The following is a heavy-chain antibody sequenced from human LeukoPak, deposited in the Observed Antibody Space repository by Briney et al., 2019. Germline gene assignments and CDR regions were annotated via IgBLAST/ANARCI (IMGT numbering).Heavy chain of an antibody. V-gene: IGHV3-48*01. J-gene: IGHJ6*02. Sequence: RTGGSLRLSCAAPGFTFSSYSMIWVRQAPGRGLEWVSYISSSSSTIYYADSVKGRFTITRDNAKNSLYLQMNSLRAEDTAVYYCAGGYSSSWYYYYYYGMDVWGQGTTVT. CDR3: AGGYSSSWYYYYYYGMDV. D-gene: IGHD6-13*01. CDR1: GFTFSSYS. CDR2: ISSSSSTI.